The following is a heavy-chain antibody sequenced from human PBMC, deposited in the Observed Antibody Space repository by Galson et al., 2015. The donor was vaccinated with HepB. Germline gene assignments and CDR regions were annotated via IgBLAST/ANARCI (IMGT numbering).Heavy chain of an antibody. CDR2: ISYDGSNK. J-gene: IGHJ4*02. D-gene: IGHD4-17*01. V-gene: IGHV3-30-3*01. Sequence: SLRLSCAASGFTFSSYAMHWVRQAPGKGLEWVAVISYDGSNKYYAESVKGRFTISRDNSKNTLYLQMNGLRAEDTAVYYCARLTYYGDQVDYWGQGTLVTVSS. CDR1: GFTFSSYA. CDR3: ARLTYYGDQVDY.